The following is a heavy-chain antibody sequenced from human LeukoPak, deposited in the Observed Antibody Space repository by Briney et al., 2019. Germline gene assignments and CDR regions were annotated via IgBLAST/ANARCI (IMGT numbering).Heavy chain of an antibody. CDR1: GYTFTSYG. Sequence: ASVKVSCKASGYTFTSYGISWVRQAPGQGLEWMGWISAYNGNTNYAQKLQGRVTMTTDTSTSTAYMELRSLRSDDTAVYYCARDIPVYDSSGYYYSRYNYFDYWGQGTLVTVSS. CDR2: ISAYNGNT. J-gene: IGHJ4*02. V-gene: IGHV1-18*01. CDR3: ARDIPVYDSSGYYYSRYNYFDY. D-gene: IGHD3-22*01.